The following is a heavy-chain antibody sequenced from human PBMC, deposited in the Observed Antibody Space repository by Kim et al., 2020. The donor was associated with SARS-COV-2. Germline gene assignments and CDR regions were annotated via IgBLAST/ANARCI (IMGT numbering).Heavy chain of an antibody. J-gene: IGHJ4*02. D-gene: IGHD6-13*01. Sequence: DGSRKYYVDSVKGRFTISRDNATNSLYLQMNSLRDEDTAVYYCARDYSDWGQGTPVTVSS. V-gene: IGHV3-7*01. CDR2: DGSRK. CDR3: ARDYSD.